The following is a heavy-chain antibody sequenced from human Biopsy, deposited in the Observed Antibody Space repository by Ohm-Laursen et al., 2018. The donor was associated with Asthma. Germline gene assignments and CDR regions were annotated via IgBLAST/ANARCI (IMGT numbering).Heavy chain of an antibody. Sequence: TLSLTCSVSGGSVSSDKYYWSWIRQPPGNGLEWIAYIFYSGATNYNPALKSRVAQSIDTSKSQFSLRLNSLSAADTAVYYCARGTIVAGIDYWGRGTLVTVSS. V-gene: IGHV4-61*01. D-gene: IGHD5-12*01. CDR3: ARGTIVAGIDY. CDR1: GGSVSSDKYY. J-gene: IGHJ4*02. CDR2: IFYSGAT.